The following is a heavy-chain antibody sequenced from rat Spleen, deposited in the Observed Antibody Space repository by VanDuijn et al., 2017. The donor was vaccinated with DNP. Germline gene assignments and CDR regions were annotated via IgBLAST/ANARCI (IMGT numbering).Heavy chain of an antibody. CDR2: INVGGGNT. D-gene: IGHD1-11*01. V-gene: IGHV5S13*01. Sequence: EVQLVESGGGLVQPGRSLKVSCAASGFTFSNYGMAWVRQAPTKGLEWVASINVGGGNTFYGDSVKGRFTISRDNAKNTQYLQMDSLRSEDTATYYCARHPSYGGSNYFDYWGQGVMVTVSS. CDR1: GFTFSNYG. J-gene: IGHJ2*01. CDR3: ARHPSYGGSNYFDY.